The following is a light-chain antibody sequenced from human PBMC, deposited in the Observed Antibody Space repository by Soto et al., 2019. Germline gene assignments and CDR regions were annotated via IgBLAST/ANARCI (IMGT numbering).Light chain of an antibody. CDR3: SSYTSSSIDYV. J-gene: IGLJ1*01. Sequence: QSVLTQPASASASPGQSITISCTGTSSDVGGYNYVSWYQQHPGKAHKLMLYEVSNRPSGVANRFSGSKSGNTASLTISGLQAEDDADYYCSSYTSSSIDYVFGTGTKLTVL. CDR2: EVS. CDR1: SSDVGGYNY. V-gene: IGLV2-14*01.